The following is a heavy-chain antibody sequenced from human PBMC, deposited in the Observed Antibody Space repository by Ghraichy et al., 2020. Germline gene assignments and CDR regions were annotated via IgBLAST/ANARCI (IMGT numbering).Heavy chain of an antibody. CDR1: GGSFSGYY. J-gene: IGHJ1*01. CDR3: ARGPKSWVVHTKYFQH. D-gene: IGHD6-6*01. Sequence: SETLSLTCAVYGGSFSGYYWSWIRQPPGKGLEWIGEINHSGSTNYNPSLKSRVTISVDTSKNQFSLKLSSVTAADTAVYYCARGPKSWVVHTKYFQHWGQGTLVTVSS. V-gene: IGHV4-34*01. CDR2: INHSGST.